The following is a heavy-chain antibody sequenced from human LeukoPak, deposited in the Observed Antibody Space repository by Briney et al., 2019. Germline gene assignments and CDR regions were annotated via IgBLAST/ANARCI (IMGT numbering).Heavy chain of an antibody. J-gene: IGHJ4*02. D-gene: IGHD4-23*01. CDR3: ATLTTVVTAYYFDY. CDR2: IYHSGST. V-gene: IGHV4-4*09. Sequence: PSETLSLTCTVSGGSISSYYWSWIRQPPGKGLEWIGYIYHSGSTDYNPSIKSRVTISVDTSKSQFSLKLTSVTAADTAVYYCATLTTVVTAYYFDYWGQGTLVTVSS. CDR1: GGSISSYY.